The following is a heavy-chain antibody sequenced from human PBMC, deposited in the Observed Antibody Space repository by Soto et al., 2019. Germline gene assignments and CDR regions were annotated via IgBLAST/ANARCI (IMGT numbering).Heavy chain of an antibody. Sequence: QVQLVQSGAEVKKPGSSVKVPCKPSGGSFSSLTLSWVRQAPGRGLEWMGRIVPILDKTNYAQRIQDRVTLIADKATSTVYMELRSLRAEETAVYYCVRAMSAVAGTPAFDIWGQGTMVTVSS. D-gene: IGHD6-19*01. CDR3: VRAMSAVAGTPAFDI. V-gene: IGHV1-69*08. CDR2: IVPILDKT. CDR1: GGSFSSLT. J-gene: IGHJ3*02.